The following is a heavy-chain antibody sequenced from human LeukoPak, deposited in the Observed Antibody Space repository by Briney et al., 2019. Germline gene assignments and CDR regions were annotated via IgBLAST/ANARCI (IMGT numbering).Heavy chain of an antibody. V-gene: IGHV4-59*11. D-gene: IGHD2-2*01. J-gene: IGHJ6*03. CDR3: ASTSGYYYYMDV. CDR1: GGSISSHY. Sequence: SETLSLTCTVSGGSISSHYWSWIRQPPGKGLEWIGYIYYSGSTNYNPPLKSRVTISVDTSKNQFSLKLSSVPAADTAVYYCASTSGYYYYMDVWGKGTTVTVSS. CDR2: IYYSGST.